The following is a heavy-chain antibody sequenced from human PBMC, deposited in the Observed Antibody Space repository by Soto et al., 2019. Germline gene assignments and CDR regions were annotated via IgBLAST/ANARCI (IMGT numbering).Heavy chain of an antibody. V-gene: IGHV1-46*01. CDR1: GYTFTSYY. D-gene: IGHD6-13*01. Sequence: ASVKVSCKASGYTFTSYYMHWARQAPGQGLEWMGIINPSGGSTSYAQKFQGRVTMTRDTSTSTVYMELSSLRSEDTAVYYCARVIAAAGTSLDAFDIWGQGTMVTVSS. CDR2: INPSGGST. CDR3: ARVIAAAGTSLDAFDI. J-gene: IGHJ3*02.